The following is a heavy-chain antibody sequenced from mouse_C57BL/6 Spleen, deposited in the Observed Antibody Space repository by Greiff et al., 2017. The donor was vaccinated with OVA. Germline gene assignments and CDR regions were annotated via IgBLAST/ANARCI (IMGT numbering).Heavy chain of an antibody. J-gene: IGHJ2*01. V-gene: IGHV5-4*01. D-gene: IGHD1-1*01. CDR3: ARDVTTVVATDYFDY. CDR2: ISDGGSYT. CDR1: GFTFSSYA. Sequence: VQLKESGGGLVKPGGSLKLSCAASGFTFSSYAMSWVRQTPEKRLEWVATISDGGSYTYYPDNVKGRFTISRDNAKNNLYLQMSHLKSEDTAMYYCARDVTTVVATDYFDYWGQGTTLTVSS.